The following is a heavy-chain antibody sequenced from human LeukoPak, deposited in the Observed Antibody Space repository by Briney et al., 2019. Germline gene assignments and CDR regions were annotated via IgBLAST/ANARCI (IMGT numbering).Heavy chain of an antibody. D-gene: IGHD4-11*01. Sequence: PSETLSLTCTVSGGSISSYYWSWIRQPPGKGLEWIGYIYYSGSTNYNPSLKSRVTISVDTSKNQFSLKLSSVTAADTAVYYCVRDGSYSNYFDYWGQGTLVTVSS. J-gene: IGHJ4*02. CDR1: GGSISSYY. CDR3: VRDGSYSNYFDY. V-gene: IGHV4-59*01. CDR2: IYYSGST.